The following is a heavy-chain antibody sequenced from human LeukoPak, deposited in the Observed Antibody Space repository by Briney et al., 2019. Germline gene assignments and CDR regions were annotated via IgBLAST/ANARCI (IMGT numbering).Heavy chain of an antibody. CDR1: GGSISSGSYY. Sequence: SETLSLTCTVSGGSISSGSYYWSWIRQPAGKGLEWIGRIYTSGSTNYNPSLKSRVTMYVATCKNQFSLKLRSVTAADTAVYYCARGHDFWSGSNWFDPWGQGTLVTVSP. D-gene: IGHD3-3*01. J-gene: IGHJ5*02. CDR3: ARGHDFWSGSNWFDP. V-gene: IGHV4-61*02. CDR2: IYTSGST.